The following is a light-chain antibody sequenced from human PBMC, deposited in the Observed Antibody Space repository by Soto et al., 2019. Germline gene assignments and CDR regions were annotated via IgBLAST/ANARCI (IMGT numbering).Light chain of an antibody. CDR2: GAS. Sequence: EIVMTQSPATLSVSPGERATLSCRASQSVSSNLAWYQQKPGQAPRLLIYGASTRATGIPARFSGSGSVTEFTLTLRSLQSEDFAVYYCQQYNNWPFPSWTFGQGTKVEIK. V-gene: IGKV3-15*01. J-gene: IGKJ1*01. CDR1: QSVSSN. CDR3: QQYNNWPFPSWT.